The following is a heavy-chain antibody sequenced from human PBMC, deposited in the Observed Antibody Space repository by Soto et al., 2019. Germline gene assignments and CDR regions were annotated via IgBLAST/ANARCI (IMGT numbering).Heavy chain of an antibody. CDR2: TSAFYGNS. Sequence: QVHLVQSAAEVKKPGASVTVSCKASGYPFSSYGITWVRQAPGQGLEWMGWTSAFYGNSTYSEKFQGRVTMTIETSTNPAYMDLRSLKSDDTAVYYCARLVVAGSPLDYWGLGTLVTVSS. CDR3: ARLVVAGSPLDY. CDR1: GYPFSSYG. D-gene: IGHD2-15*01. V-gene: IGHV1-18*04. J-gene: IGHJ4*02.